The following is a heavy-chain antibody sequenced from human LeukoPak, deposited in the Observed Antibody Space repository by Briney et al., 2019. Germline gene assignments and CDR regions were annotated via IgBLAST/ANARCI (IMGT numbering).Heavy chain of an antibody. CDR3: ARNIVLMVYAMDY. Sequence: GRSLRLSCAASGFTFDDFAMHWVRQAPGKGLEWVSGISWNSGSIGYADSVKGRFTISRDNAKNSLYLQMNSLRAEDTAVYYCARNIVLMVYAMDYWGQGTLVTVSS. D-gene: IGHD2-8*01. J-gene: IGHJ4*02. CDR1: GFTFDDFA. V-gene: IGHV3-9*01. CDR2: ISWNSGSI.